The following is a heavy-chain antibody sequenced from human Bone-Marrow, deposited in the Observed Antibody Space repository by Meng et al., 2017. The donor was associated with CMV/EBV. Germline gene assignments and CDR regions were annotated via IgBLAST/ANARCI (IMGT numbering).Heavy chain of an antibody. J-gene: IGHJ4*02. CDR2: IDWDDDK. Sequence: SGPTLVKPTQTLTLTCTFSGFSLSTSGVGVGWIRQPPGKALEWLARIDWDDDKFYSTSLKTRLTISKDTSKNQVVLTVTDMDPVDTATYYCARSPGYSSGLDYWGQGTLVTVSS. V-gene: IGHV2-70*04. CDR3: ARSPGYSSGLDY. CDR1: GFSLSTSGVG. D-gene: IGHD6-19*01.